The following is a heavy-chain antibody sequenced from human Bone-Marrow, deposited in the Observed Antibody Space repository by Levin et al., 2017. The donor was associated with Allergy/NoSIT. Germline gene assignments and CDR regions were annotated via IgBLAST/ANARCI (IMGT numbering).Heavy chain of an antibody. V-gene: IGHV1-2*06. D-gene: IGHD4-11*01. CDR3: ATLDFSTFDL. CDR1: GYSLGDYY. J-gene: IGHJ4*02. Sequence: GESLKISCKALGYSLGDYYIHWVRQAPGQGPEWLGRMNPKSGFTNYAQKFQGRVTLTRDTSISTAYMELSSLTSDDSAVYFCATLDFSTFDLWGQGTQVAVSS. CDR2: MNPKSGFT.